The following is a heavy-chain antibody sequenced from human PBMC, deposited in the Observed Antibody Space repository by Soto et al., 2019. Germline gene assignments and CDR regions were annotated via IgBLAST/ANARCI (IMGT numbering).Heavy chain of an antibody. V-gene: IGHV3-48*01. Sequence: EVQLVESGGDLVQRGGSLRLSCVASGFTFSVYSMNWVRQAPGKGLEWFSYITSDTKTIKYADSVKGRFTISRDNAKNSVYLQMNSLRAEDTAVYYCATSVEGHFDYWGQGTVVTVSS. J-gene: IGHJ4*02. CDR3: ATSVEGHFDY. CDR1: GFTFSVYS. CDR2: ITSDTKTI. D-gene: IGHD6-19*01.